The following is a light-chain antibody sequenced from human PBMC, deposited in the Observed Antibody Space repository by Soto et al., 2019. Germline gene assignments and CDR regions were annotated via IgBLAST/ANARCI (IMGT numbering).Light chain of an antibody. CDR3: CSYAGNNTLV. CDR1: SSNVGSYNF. V-gene: IGLV2-23*02. Sequence: QSVLTQPASVSGSRGQSMTISCTGTSSNVGSYNFVSWYCQYPGKAPELIIYEVSQRPSTFFNRFSGSKSGNTASLTVSGLQSDDEADYYCCSYAGNNTLVFGGGTKVTVL. J-gene: IGLJ3*02. CDR2: EVS.